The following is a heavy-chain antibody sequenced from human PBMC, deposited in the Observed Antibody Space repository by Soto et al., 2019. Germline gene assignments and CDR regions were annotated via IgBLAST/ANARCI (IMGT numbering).Heavy chain of an antibody. Sequence: QVLLQESGPGLVQPSGTLSLSCVVSGVSIGSNYYWGWVRQPPGKGLEWLGDMSHIGSVNYNPSLKSRVAISMDQSQNQFSPKLDSMTAADTAVYYWARSLGWYAVDYWGQGTLVIVSS. CDR1: GVSIGSNYY. CDR3: ARSLGWYAVDY. V-gene: IGHV4-4*02. J-gene: IGHJ4*02. CDR2: MSHIGSV. D-gene: IGHD6-19*01.